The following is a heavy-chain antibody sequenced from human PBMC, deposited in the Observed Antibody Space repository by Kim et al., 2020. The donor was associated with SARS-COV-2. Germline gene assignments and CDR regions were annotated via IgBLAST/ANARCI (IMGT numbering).Heavy chain of an antibody. D-gene: IGHD2-21*02. Sequence: GESLKISCKGSGYSFDSYWIAWVRQMPGKGLESMGIVFPGDSDTRYSPSFQGQVTISADKSINTAYLQWNSLKASDTAMYYCARQSLVVTAIPAQRNMDVWGQGTTVTVSS. CDR2: VFPGDSDT. CDR3: ARQSLVVTAIPAQRNMDV. CDR1: GYSFDSYW. J-gene: IGHJ6*02. V-gene: IGHV5-51*01.